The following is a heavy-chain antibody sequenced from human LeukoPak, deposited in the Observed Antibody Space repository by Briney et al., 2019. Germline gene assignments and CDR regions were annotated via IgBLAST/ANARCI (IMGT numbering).Heavy chain of an antibody. CDR2: INPISGDT. D-gene: IGHD6-19*01. CDR3: ASPGYSGWDPFDY. J-gene: IGHJ4*02. CDR1: GYTFIDYY. Sequence: ASVKVSCKASGYTFIDYYMHWVRQAPGHGLEWMGWINPISGDTNYAQNFQGRVTMTRETSISTAYMELSSLTSLDTTVYYCASPGYSGWDPFDYWGQGTLVTVSS. V-gene: IGHV1-2*02.